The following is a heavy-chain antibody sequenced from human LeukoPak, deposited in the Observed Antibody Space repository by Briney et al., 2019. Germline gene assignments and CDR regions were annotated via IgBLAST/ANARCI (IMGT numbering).Heavy chain of an antibody. D-gene: IGHD3-22*01. J-gene: IGHJ4*02. V-gene: IGHV1-2*02. Sequence: ASVKVSCKASGYTFTCYYMHWVRQAPGQGLEWMGWINPNSGGTNYAQKFQGRVTMTRDTSISTAYMELSRLRSDDTAVYYCARDLTYYYDSSGYWEDYWGQGTLVTVSS. CDR1: GYTFTCYY. CDR2: INPNSGGT. CDR3: ARDLTYYYDSSGYWEDY.